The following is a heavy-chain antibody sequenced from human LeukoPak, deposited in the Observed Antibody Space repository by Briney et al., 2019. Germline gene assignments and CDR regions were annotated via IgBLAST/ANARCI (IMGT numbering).Heavy chain of an antibody. V-gene: IGHV3-23*01. D-gene: IGHD2-21*02. Sequence: GGSLRLSCAASGFTLSTYAMSWVRQTPGKALKGFAAPNSSDAGTYHADSVRGRFTISRDNSKNTLYLQMNSLRAEDTAVYYCAKDISWHIVVVTAINFDYWGQGTLVTVSS. CDR3: AKDISWHIVVVTAINFDY. CDR1: GFTLSTYA. J-gene: IGHJ4*02. CDR2: PNSSDAGT.